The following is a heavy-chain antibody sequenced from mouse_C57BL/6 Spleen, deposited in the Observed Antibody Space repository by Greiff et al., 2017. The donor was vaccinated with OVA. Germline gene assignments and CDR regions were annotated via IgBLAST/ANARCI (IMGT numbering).Heavy chain of an antibody. D-gene: IGHD2-4*01. V-gene: IGHV5-16*01. CDR3: ARVDYDYFDY. J-gene: IGHJ2*01. CDR1: GFTFSDYY. CDR2: INYDGSST. Sequence: EVKLMESEGGLVQPGSSMKLSCTASGFTFSDYYMAWVRPVPEKGLEWVANINYDGSSTYYLDSLKSRFIISRDNAKNILYLQMSSLKSEDTATYYCARVDYDYFDYWGQGTTLTVSS.